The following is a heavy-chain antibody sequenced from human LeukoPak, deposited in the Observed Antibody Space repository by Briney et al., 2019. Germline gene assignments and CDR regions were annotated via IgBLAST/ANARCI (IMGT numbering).Heavy chain of an antibody. CDR2: IYHSGST. CDR1: GGSISSSSYY. Sequence: PSETLSLTCTVSGGSISSSSYYWGWVRQPPGKGLEWIGEIYHSGSTNYNPSLKSRVTMSVDKSKNQFSLKLSSVTAADTAVYYCASYMVRGVTYWGQGTLVTVSS. J-gene: IGHJ4*02. V-gene: IGHV4-39*07. CDR3: ASYMVRGVTY. D-gene: IGHD3-10*01.